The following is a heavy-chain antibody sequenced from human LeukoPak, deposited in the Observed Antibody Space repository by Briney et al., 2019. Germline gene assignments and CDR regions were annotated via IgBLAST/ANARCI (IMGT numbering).Heavy chain of an antibody. J-gene: IGHJ3*02. D-gene: IGHD6-13*01. Sequence: GGSLRLSCAASGFTFSDHYMRWLRQAPGKGLEWVSYISTSGVYTNYADSVKGRFTISRDNAKNSLYLQMNSLIAEDTAMYYCARNRISAAGCVFDIWGQGTMVTVSS. CDR1: GFTFSDHY. CDR2: ISTSGVYT. CDR3: ARNRISAAGCVFDI. V-gene: IGHV3-11*03.